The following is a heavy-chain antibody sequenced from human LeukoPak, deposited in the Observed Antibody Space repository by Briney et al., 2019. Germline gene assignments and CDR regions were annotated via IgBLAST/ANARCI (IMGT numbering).Heavy chain of an antibody. J-gene: IGHJ1*01. Sequence: SETLSLTCAVYGGSFSGYYWSWIRQPPGKGLEWIGEINHSGSTNYNPSLKSRVTISVDTSKNQFSLKLSSVTAADTAVYCCARGRGRIAAAGTGYFQHWGQGTLVTVSS. D-gene: IGHD6-13*01. CDR2: INHSGST. CDR3: ARGRGRIAAAGTGYFQH. V-gene: IGHV4-34*01. CDR1: GGSFSGYY.